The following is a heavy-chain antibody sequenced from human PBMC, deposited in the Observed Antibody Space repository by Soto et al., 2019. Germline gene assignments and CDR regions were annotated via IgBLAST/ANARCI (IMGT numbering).Heavy chain of an antibody. CDR1: GFSFSAYS. J-gene: IGHJ4*02. CDR3: AGSYSSGNWYFDY. V-gene: IGHV3-48*02. Sequence: TGGSLRLSCAASGFSFSAYSMNWVRQAPGKGLEWIAYTSTSSTTKYYADSVRGRFSISRDNANDLLYLDMDKLRDEDTGIYYCAGSYSSGNWYFDYWGLGTPVTVS. CDR2: TSTSSTTK. D-gene: IGHD3-10*01.